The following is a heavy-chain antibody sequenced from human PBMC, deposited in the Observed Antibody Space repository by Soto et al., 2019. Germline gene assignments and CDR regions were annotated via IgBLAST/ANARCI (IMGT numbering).Heavy chain of an antibody. CDR3: ARGPTVTTDY. V-gene: IGHV4-59*01. CDR2: GHYTGRT. CDR1: GISITDYS. Sequence: SETLSLTCTVSGISITDYSWDWFRQPPGKGLEWIANGHYTGRTNYNPSLKSRVTMSLDTSENQFSLKLTSVTAADTAVYYCARGPTVTTDYWGRGILVTSPQ. J-gene: IGHJ4*02. D-gene: IGHD4-17*01.